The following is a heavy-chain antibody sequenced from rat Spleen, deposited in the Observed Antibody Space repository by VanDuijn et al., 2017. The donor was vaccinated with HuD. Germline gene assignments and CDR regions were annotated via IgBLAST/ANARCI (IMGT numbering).Heavy chain of an antibody. Sequence: EVQLVESGGGLVQPGRSLKLSCVASGFTFNNYWMTWIHQAPGKGLEWVASITNAAGKVHYPDSVKGRFTISRDNAKSTLYLQMNSLRSEDTATYYCTRAGRYTTGIPNGWYFDYWGQGVMVTVSS. CDR1: GFTFNNYW. V-gene: IGHV5-31*01. CDR3: TRAGRYTTGIPNGWYFDY. J-gene: IGHJ2*01. D-gene: IGHD1-9*01. CDR2: ITNAAGKV.